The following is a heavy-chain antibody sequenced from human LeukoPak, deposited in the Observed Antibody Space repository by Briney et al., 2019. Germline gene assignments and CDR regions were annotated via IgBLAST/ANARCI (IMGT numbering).Heavy chain of an antibody. CDR3: ARDLHCSGGSCYSGDYYYYYMDV. D-gene: IGHD2-15*01. CDR1: GFTFSSYG. V-gene: IGHV3-30*05. CDR2: ISYDGSNK. J-gene: IGHJ6*03. Sequence: PGRSLRLSCAASGFTFSSYGMHWVRQAPGKGLEWVAVISYDGSNKYYADSVKGRFTISRDNSKNTLYLQMNSLRAEDTAVYYCARDLHCSGGSCYSGDYYYYYMDVWGKGTTVTVSS.